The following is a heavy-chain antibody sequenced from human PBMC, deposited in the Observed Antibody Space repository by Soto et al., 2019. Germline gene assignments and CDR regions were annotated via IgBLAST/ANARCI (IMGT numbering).Heavy chain of an antibody. Sequence: ASVKVSCKASGYTFTSYDINWVRQATGQGLEWMGWMNPNSGNTGYAQKFQGGVTMTRNTSISTAYMELSSLRSEDTAVYYCAGKPIWSGYYWRYYYGMDVWGQGTTVTVSS. CDR2: MNPNSGNT. V-gene: IGHV1-8*01. CDR3: AGKPIWSGYYWRYYYGMDV. D-gene: IGHD3-3*01. CDR1: GYTFTSYD. J-gene: IGHJ6*02.